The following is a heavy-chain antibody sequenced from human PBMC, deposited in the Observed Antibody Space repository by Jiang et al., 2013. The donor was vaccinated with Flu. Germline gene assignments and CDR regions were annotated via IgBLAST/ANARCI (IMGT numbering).Heavy chain of an antibody. J-gene: IGHJ5*02. V-gene: IGHV5-10-1*01. Sequence: PSDXYTNYSPSFQGHVTISADKSISTAYLQWSSLKASDTAMYYCATSSHSNWFDPWGQGTLVTVSS. CDR2: PSDXYT. CDR3: ATSSHSNWFDP. D-gene: IGHD6-6*01.